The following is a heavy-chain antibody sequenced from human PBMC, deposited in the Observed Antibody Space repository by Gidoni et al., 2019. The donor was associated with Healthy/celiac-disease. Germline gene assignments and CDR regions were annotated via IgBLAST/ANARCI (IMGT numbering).Heavy chain of an antibody. J-gene: IGHJ4*02. V-gene: IGHV3-23*01. D-gene: IGHD2-2*01. CDR3: ARGDWSKPEYYFDY. CDR2: ISGSGGST. Sequence: EVQLLESGGGLVQPGGSLRLLCAASCFSFSSYAMSWVRQAPGKGLEWVAAISGSGGSTYYADAVKGRFTISRDNSKNTLYLQMNSLRAEDTAVYYCARGDWSKPEYYFDYWGQGTLVTVSS. CDR1: CFSFSSYA.